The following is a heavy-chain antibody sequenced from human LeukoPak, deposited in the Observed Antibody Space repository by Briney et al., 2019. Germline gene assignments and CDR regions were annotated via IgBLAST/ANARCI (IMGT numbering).Heavy chain of an antibody. Sequence: GGSLRLSCAASGFTFSSYAMSWVRQAPGSGLEWVSAISGSGASTYYADSVKGRFTISRDNAKNSLYLQMNSLRAEDMALCYCAKDLSPFGELRGPFDYWGQGTLVTVSS. CDR3: AKDLSPFGELRGPFDY. D-gene: IGHD3-10*01. J-gene: IGHJ4*02. CDR2: ISGSGAST. CDR1: GFTFSSYA. V-gene: IGHV3-23*01.